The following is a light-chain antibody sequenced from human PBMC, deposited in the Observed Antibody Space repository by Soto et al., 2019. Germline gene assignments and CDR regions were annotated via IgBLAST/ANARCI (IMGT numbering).Light chain of an antibody. J-gene: IGKJ4*01. CDR3: QQYTSFYAVLT. V-gene: IGKV1-5*01. Sequence: DIQMTQSPSTLSASVGDRVTITCRASQRIGNRLAWYQQKPGKAPNLLIYDASTLESGVPSRFRGSGSGTEFTLTISILQPDDFATYYCQQYTSFYAVLTFGGGTKVEVK. CDR1: QRIGNR. CDR2: DAS.